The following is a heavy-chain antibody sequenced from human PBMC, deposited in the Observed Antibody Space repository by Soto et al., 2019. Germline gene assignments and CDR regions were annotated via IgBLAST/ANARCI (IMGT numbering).Heavy chain of an antibody. CDR2: TSAYNGNT. D-gene: IGHD3-9*01. J-gene: IGHJ4*02. V-gene: IGHV1-18*01. Sequence: QVQLVQSGAEVKKPGASVKVSCKASGYTFTSYGISWVRQAPGQGLEWMGWTSAYNGNTNYAQKLQGRGTMTTDTSTRTAYMELRSLRSDDAAVYYCARSAYYDILTGYYNVMGYWGQGTLVTVSS. CDR3: ARSAYYDILTGYYNVMGY. CDR1: GYTFTSYG.